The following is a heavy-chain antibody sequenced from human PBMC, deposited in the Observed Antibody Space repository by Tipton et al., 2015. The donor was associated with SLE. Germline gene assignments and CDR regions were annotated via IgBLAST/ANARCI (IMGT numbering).Heavy chain of an antibody. CDR2: IYYRGTT. CDR1: GGSINTYY. V-gene: IGHV4-59*01. J-gene: IGHJ1*01. Sequence: LRLSCTVSGGSINTYYWTWIRQPPGKGLEWIGYIYYRGTTNYNPSLKSRVTISVDTSKNQFSLKLNSVTAADTAVYYCARGRSYDFWNFHHWGQGTLVTVSS. D-gene: IGHD3-3*01. CDR3: ARGRSYDFWNFHH.